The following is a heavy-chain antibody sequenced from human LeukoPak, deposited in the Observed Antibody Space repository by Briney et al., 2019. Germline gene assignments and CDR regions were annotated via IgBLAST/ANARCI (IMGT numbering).Heavy chain of an antibody. CDR1: GGSISTSYY. J-gene: IGHJ6*03. V-gene: IGHV4-39*07. Sequence: SETLSPTCTVSGGSISTSYYWGWIRQPPGKGLEWIESIHYSGSTYYNPSLKSRVTISVDTSKNQFSLKLSSVTAADTAVYYCARDDRAKRIITMVRGAFYYMDVWGKGTTVTVSS. CDR2: IHYSGST. CDR3: ARDDRAKRIITMVRGAFYYMDV. D-gene: IGHD3-10*01.